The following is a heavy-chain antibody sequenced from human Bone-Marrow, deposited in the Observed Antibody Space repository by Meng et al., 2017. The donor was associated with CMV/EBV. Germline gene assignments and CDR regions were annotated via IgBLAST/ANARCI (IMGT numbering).Heavy chain of an antibody. CDR3: VTGLDGPKITIFGVAPRYYYGMDV. D-gene: IGHD3-3*01. J-gene: IGHJ6*02. Sequence: GESLKISCAASGFTFSSYAMHWVRQAPGKGLEWVAVISYDGSNKYYADSVKGRFTISRDNSKNTLYLQMNSLRAEDTAVYYCVTGLDGPKITIFGVAPRYYYGMDVWGQGTTVTVSS. CDR1: GFTFSSYA. CDR2: ISYDGSNK. V-gene: IGHV3-30*04.